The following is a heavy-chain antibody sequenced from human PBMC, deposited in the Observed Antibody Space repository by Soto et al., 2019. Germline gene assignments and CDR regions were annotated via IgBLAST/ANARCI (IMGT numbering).Heavy chain of an antibody. D-gene: IGHD2-21*02. V-gene: IGHV4-59*12. Sequence: PSATLSLTCTVSGGSISSYYWSWIRQPPGKGLEWIEYIYYSESTNYNPSLKSRVTMSVDTSKNVFSLNLSSVTAADTAVYFCVREDDGGDRDYYGLDVWGQGTTVTVSS. CDR2: IYYSEST. CDR1: GGSISSYY. CDR3: VREDDGGDRDYYGLDV. J-gene: IGHJ6*02.